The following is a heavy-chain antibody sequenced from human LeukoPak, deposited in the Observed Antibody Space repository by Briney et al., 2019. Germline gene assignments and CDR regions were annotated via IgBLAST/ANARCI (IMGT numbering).Heavy chain of an antibody. J-gene: IGHJ4*02. D-gene: IGHD3-10*01. CDR2: ISWNSVSI. V-gene: IGHV3-9*01. CDR3: AKDVYYGSGREGDIDN. Sequence: PGRSLRLSCAASGFTFDDYAMHWVRQAPGKGLEWVSGISWNSVSIGYADSVKGRFTTSRDNAKNSLYLQMNSLRAEDTALYYCAKDVYYGSGREGDIDNWGQGTLVTVSS. CDR1: GFTFDDYA.